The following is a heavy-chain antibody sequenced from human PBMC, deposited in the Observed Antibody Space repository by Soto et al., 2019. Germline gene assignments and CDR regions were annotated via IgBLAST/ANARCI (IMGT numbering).Heavy chain of an antibody. J-gene: IGHJ4*02. Sequence: GGSLRLSCAASGFTFSSYIMNWVRQAPGKGLEWVSSISSSSSYIYYADSVKGRFTISRDNAKNSLYLQMNSLRAEDTAVYYCARAPYYYDSSGYWAYWGQGTLVTVSS. CDR3: ARAPYYYDSSGYWAY. D-gene: IGHD3-22*01. CDR2: ISSSSSYI. V-gene: IGHV3-21*01. CDR1: GFTFSSYI.